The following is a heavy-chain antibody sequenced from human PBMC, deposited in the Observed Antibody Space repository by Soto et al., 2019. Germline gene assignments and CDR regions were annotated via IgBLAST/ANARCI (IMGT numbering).Heavy chain of an antibody. V-gene: IGHV5-10-1*01. Sequence: RGAPKISGKGPGYSFSTTLFSGAGQRPRKGVAWRGRIVTSDSYTNYSPSFQGHVTISADKSISTAYLQWSSRMAADTAMYYCAILPYYYDSSGYSYGFDYWGQGTMVTVSS. CDR3: AILPYYYDSSGYSYGFDY. CDR2: IVTSDSYT. J-gene: IGHJ4*02. CDR1: GYSFSTTL. D-gene: IGHD3-22*01.